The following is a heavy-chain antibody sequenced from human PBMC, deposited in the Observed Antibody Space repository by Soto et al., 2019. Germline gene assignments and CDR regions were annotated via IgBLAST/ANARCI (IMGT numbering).Heavy chain of an antibody. CDR3: ARDRGTYSDRSRFGYFEY. Sequence: QVQLVQSGGGVVQPGRSLRLSCAASGFTFRSYGMHWVRQVPGKGLEWVAVIWYDGSNKYYADSVKGRFTISRDNSRNTLYLQMDSLSAEDTAVYYCARDRGTYSDRSRFGYFEYWGQGTLVTVSS. CDR2: IWYDGSNK. CDR1: GFTFRSYG. V-gene: IGHV3-33*01. J-gene: IGHJ4*02. D-gene: IGHD1-26*01.